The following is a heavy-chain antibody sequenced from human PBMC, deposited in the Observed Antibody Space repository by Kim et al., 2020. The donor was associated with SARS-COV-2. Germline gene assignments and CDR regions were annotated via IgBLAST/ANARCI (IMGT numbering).Heavy chain of an antibody. V-gene: IGHV3-48*02. Sequence: GGSLRLSCAASGFTFSSYSLNWVRQAPGKGLEWVSYISSSSATYYADYVKGRFTISRENAKNSLYLQMNSLRDEDTSVYYCARGNGMDVLGQGTTVTVSS. CDR2: ISSSSAT. CDR3: ARGNGMDV. J-gene: IGHJ6*02. CDR1: GFTFSSYS.